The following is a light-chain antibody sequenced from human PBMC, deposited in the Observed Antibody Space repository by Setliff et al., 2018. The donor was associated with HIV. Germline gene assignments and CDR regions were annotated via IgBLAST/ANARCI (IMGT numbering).Light chain of an antibody. CDR1: SSDVGGYNY. J-gene: IGLJ1*01. CDR2: DVS. CDR3: CSYAGTYTSLDV. V-gene: IGLV2-11*01. Sequence: SVLTQPRSVSGSPGQSVTISCTGTSSDVGGYNYVSWYQQHPDKAPKLIIYDVSKRPSGVPDRFSGSKSGNTASLTISGLQAEDEVDYYCCSYAGTYTSLDVFGMGTKV.